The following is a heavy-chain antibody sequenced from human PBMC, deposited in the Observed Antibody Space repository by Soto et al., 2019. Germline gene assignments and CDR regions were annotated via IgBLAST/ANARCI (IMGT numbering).Heavy chain of an antibody. D-gene: IGHD3-10*01. CDR2: IYYSGST. CDR3: ARDEPGDYYYYGMDV. J-gene: IGHJ6*02. V-gene: IGHV4-30-4*01. CDR1: GGSISSGDYY. Sequence: PSETLSLTCTVSGGSISSGDYYWSWIRQPPGKGLEWIGYIYYSGSTYYNPSLKSRVTISVDTSKNQFSLKLSSVTAADTAVYYCARDEPGDYYYYGMDVWGQGTTVTVSS.